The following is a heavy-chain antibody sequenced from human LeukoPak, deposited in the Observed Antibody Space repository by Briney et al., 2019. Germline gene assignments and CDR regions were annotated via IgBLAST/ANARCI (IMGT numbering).Heavy chain of an antibody. D-gene: IGHD1-26*01. Sequence: PGGSLRLSCAASGFTFSSYSMNWVRQAPGKGLEWVSYISSSSSTIYYADSVKGRLTISRDNSKNTLYLQMNSLRAEDTAVYYCARGPGMGVTYYDYYMDVWGKGTTVTVSS. CDR2: ISSSSSTI. V-gene: IGHV3-48*01. CDR3: ARGPGMGVTYYDYYMDV. J-gene: IGHJ6*03. CDR1: GFTFSSYS.